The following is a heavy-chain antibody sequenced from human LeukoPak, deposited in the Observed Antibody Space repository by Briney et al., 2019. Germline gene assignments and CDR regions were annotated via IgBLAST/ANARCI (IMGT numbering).Heavy chain of an antibody. V-gene: IGHV1-69*13. CDR1: GYTFTNYG. CDR3: ARGYCSSTSCPPLDY. D-gene: IGHD2-2*01. CDR2: IIPIFGTA. J-gene: IGHJ4*02. Sequence: SVKVSCKASGYTFTNYGISWVRQAPGQGLEWMGGIIPIFGTANYAQKFQGRVTITADESTSTAYMELSSLRSEDTAVYYCARGYCSSTSCPPLDYWGQGTLVTVSS.